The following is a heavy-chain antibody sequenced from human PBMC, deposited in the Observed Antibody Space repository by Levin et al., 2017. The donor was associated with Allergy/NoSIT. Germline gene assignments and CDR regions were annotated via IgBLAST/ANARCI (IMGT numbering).Heavy chain of an antibody. CDR2: ISYDGSNK. CDR3: AKDDFPGIAVAGTCDY. D-gene: IGHD6-19*01. CDR1: GFTFSSYG. Sequence: GGSLRLSCAASGFTFSSYGMHWVRQAPGKGLEWVAVISYDGSNKYYADSVKGRFTISRDNSKNTLYLQMNSLRAEDTAVYYCAKDDFPGIAVAGTCDYWGQGTLVTVSS. V-gene: IGHV3-30*18. J-gene: IGHJ4*02.